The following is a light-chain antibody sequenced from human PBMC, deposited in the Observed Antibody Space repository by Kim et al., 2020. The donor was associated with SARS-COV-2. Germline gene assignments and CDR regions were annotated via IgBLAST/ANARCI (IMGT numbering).Light chain of an antibody. J-gene: IGKJ2*01. CDR2: GAT. V-gene: IGKV3-20*01. CDR1: QSVRSSF. CDR3: QQYSSSPRT. Sequence: LYPCERAPLSCRSRQSVRSSFLSCYKQIPGHAPRLLNYGATSRATGIPDMFIGSVSGTNFTLTISRLEPEDFAVYYCQQYSSSPRTFVQGTKLEI.